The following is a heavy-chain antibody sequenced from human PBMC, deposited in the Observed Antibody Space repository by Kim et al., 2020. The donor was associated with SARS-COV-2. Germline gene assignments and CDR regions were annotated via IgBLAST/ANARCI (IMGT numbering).Heavy chain of an antibody. V-gene: IGHV1-18*01. CDR1: GYTFTSYG. CDR2: ISAHNGNT. CDR3: ARVVVGPNYYYNGMDV. D-gene: IGHD3-10*01. J-gene: IGHJ6*02. Sequence: ASVKVSCKASGYTFTSYGISWVRQAPGQGLEWLGWISAHNGNTNYAQKHQGRVTMTTDTSTSTAYMELRSLRSDDTAVYYCARVVVGPNYYYNGMDVWGQGTPVTVSS.